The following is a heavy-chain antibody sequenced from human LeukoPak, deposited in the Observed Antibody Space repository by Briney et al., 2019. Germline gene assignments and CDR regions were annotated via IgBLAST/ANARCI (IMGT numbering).Heavy chain of an antibody. CDR1: GYTFTSCD. J-gene: IGHJ4*02. CDR3: ARDSTGYYFFDF. V-gene: IGHV1-8*03. CDR2: MNPNSGHT. Sequence: ASVKVSCKASGYTFTSCDINWVRQATGQGLEWMGWMNPNSGHTGYAQKFQGRVTITRNTSISTAYMELRSLRSEDTAVYYCARDSTGYYFFDFWGQGTLVTVSS. D-gene: IGHD3-22*01.